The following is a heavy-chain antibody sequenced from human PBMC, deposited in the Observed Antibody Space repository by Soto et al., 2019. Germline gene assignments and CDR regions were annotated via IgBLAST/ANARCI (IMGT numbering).Heavy chain of an antibody. Sequence: SETLSLTCTVSGGSISSYYWSWIRQPPGKGLEWIGYIYFIGSTNYNPSLKSRVTISVDTSKNQFSLKLSSVTAADTAVYYCARLGRYYQSLDTWGPGTLVTVSS. CDR3: ARLGRYYQSLDT. J-gene: IGHJ5*01. CDR1: GGSISSYY. D-gene: IGHD3-10*01. CDR2: IYFIGST. V-gene: IGHV4-59*08.